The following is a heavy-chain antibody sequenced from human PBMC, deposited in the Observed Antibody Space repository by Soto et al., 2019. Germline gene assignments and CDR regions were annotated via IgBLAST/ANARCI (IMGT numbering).Heavy chain of an antibody. J-gene: IGHJ6*02. Sequence: QVQLVQSGAEVKKPGSSVKVSCKASGGTFSSYAISWVRQAPGQGLEWMGGIIPIFGTANYAQKIQGRVTITADESTSTAYMELSSLRSEDTAVYYCARDIDSGSTYYYYGMDVWGQGTTVTVSS. V-gene: IGHV1-69*01. CDR3: ARDIDSGSTYYYYGMDV. CDR1: GGTFSSYA. D-gene: IGHD1-26*01. CDR2: IIPIFGTA.